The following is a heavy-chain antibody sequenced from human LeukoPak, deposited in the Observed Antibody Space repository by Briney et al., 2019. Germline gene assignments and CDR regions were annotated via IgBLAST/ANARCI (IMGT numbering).Heavy chain of an antibody. J-gene: IGHJ4*02. CDR2: INPNSGGT. Sequence: GASVKVSCKASGYTFTGYYMHWVRQAPGQGLEWMGWINPNSGGTSYAQKFQGRVTMTRDTSISAAYMELSRLRSDDTAVYYCARGYCSSTSCYTCDYWGQGTLVTVSS. D-gene: IGHD2-2*02. CDR1: GYTFTGYY. CDR3: ARGYCSSTSCYTCDY. V-gene: IGHV1-2*02.